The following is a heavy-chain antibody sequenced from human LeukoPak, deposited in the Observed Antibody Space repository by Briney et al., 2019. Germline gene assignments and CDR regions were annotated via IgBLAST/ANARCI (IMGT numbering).Heavy chain of an antibody. J-gene: IGHJ4*02. D-gene: IGHD3-16*02. Sequence: SVKVSCKASGGTFSSYAISWVRRAPGQGLEWMGGIIPIFGTTTSAQKFQGRVTITTDESTSTVYMELSSLKSEDTAVYYCARVGGGSNLDYWGQGTLVTVSS. V-gene: IGHV1-69*05. CDR2: IIPIFGTT. CDR3: ARVGGGSNLDY. CDR1: GGTFSSYA.